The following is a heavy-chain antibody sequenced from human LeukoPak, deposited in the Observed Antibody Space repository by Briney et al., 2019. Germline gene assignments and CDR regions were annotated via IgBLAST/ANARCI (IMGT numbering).Heavy chain of an antibody. CDR1: GGSISSTRYY. J-gene: IGHJ4*02. Sequence: PSETLSLTCTVSGGSISSTRYYWGWIRQPPGKGLEWIGSIYYSGNTYYNPSLKSRVTMSVDTSKNQFSLKLSSVTAADTAVYYCARAVGRELSRRVHYFDYWGQGTLVTVSS. CDR2: IYYSGNT. D-gene: IGHD1-26*01. V-gene: IGHV4-39*07. CDR3: ARAVGRELSRRVHYFDY.